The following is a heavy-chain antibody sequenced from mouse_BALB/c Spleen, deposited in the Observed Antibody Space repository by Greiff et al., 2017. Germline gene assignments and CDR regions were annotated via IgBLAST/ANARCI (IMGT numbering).Heavy chain of an antibody. J-gene: IGHJ3*01. CDR2: INPYYGST. D-gene: IGHD2-3*01. Sequence: VQLQQTGPELVKPGASVKISCKASGYSFTDYIMLWVKQSHGKSLEWIGNINPYYGSTSYNLKFKGKATLTVDKSSSTAYMQLNSLTSEDSAVYYCARFDGAYWGQGTLVTVSA. CDR3: ARFDGAY. V-gene: IGHV1-39*01. CDR1: GYSFTDYI.